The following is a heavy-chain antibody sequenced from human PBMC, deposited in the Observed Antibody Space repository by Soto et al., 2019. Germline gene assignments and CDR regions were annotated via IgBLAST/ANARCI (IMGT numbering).Heavy chain of an antibody. V-gene: IGHV3-66*01. CDR3: AAYSNKGS. Sequence: EEQLVESGGDLVHPGGSLRLSCAASGFTVSNNYMSLVRQAPGKGLEWVSLIYSGGSTYYADSVKGRFTISRDSSKNTLYLQMNSLRAEDTAMYYCAAYSNKGSWGQGPMVTVSS. CDR2: IYSGGST. CDR1: GFTVSNNY. D-gene: IGHD3-16*01. J-gene: IGHJ5*02.